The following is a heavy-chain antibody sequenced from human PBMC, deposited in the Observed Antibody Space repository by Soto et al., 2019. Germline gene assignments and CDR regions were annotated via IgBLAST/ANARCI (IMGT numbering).Heavy chain of an antibody. CDR1: GFTFSDYY. CDR2: ISSSGSTI. D-gene: IGHD3-22*01. CDR3: ASETPSSGYYSYYFDY. Sequence: GGSLRFSCAASGFTFSDYYMSWIRQAPGKGLEWVSYISSSGSTIYYADSVKGRFTISRDNAKNSLYLQMNSLRAEDTAVYYCASETPSSGYYSYYFDYWGHGTLVTVSS. V-gene: IGHV3-11*01. J-gene: IGHJ4*01.